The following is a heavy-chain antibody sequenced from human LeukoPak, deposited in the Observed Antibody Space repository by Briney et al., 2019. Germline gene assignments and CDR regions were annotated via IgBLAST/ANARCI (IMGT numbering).Heavy chain of an antibody. J-gene: IGHJ4*02. CDR2: IYYRGST. D-gene: IGHD3-10*01. Sequence: SETLSLTCTVSGVVINNYYWSWIRQPPGKGLEWIGYIYYRGSTNYNPSLKSRVTISVDTSKSQFSLQLSSVTAADTAVYYCATSDPRYYGSGSYSPDYWGQGTLVTVSS. CDR3: ATSDPRYYGSGSYSPDY. CDR1: GVVINNYY. V-gene: IGHV4-59*08.